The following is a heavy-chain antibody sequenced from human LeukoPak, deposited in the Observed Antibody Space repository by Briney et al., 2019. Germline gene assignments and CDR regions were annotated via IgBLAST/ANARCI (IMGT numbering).Heavy chain of an antibody. V-gene: IGHV1-2*06. CDR1: GYTFTGYY. J-gene: IGHJ4*02. Sequence: ASVKVSCKASGYTFTGYYMHWVRQAPGQGLEWMGRINPNSGGTNYAQKFQGRVTMTRDTSISTAYMELSRLRSDDTAVYYCARVDYYGSGKSLLYFDYWAREPWSPSPQ. D-gene: IGHD3-10*01. CDR3: ARVDYYGSGKSLLYFDY. CDR2: INPNSGGT.